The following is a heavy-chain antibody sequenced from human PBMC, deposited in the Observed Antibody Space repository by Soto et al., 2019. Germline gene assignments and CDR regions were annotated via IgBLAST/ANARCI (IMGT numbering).Heavy chain of an antibody. CDR1: GFTFSSYA. D-gene: IGHD6-6*01. V-gene: IGHV3-23*01. Sequence: EVHLLESGGGLVQPGGSLRLSCAASGFTFSSYAMSWVRQAPGKGLEWVSSISGSGGSTYYADSLKGRFTMSRDNSKNTLYLQMSSLRAEDTAVYYCAKSGDSSSSDYWGQGTLVTVSS. J-gene: IGHJ4*02. CDR2: ISGSGGST. CDR3: AKSGDSSSSDY.